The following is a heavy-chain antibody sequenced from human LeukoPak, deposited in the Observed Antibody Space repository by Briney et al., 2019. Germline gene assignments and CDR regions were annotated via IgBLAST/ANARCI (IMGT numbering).Heavy chain of an antibody. CDR2: INPSGGST. J-gene: IGHJ3*02. CDR1: GYTFTSYY. V-gene: IGHV1-46*01. D-gene: IGHD3-9*01. CDR3: ARGRGWNYDILTGYNTPGAFDI. Sequence: ASVKVSCKASGYTFTSYYMHWVRQAPGQGLEWMGIINPSGGSTSYAQKFQGRVTMTRDTSTSTVYMELSSLRSEDTAVYYCARGRGWNYDILTGYNTPGAFDIWGRGTMVTVSS.